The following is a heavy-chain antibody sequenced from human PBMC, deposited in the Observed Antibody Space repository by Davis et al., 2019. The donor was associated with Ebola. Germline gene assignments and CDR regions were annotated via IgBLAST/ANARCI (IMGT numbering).Heavy chain of an antibody. CDR2: TYYNSKWYN. CDR1: WDRVSGGSGA. D-gene: IGHD5-12*01. J-gene: IGHJ4*02. Sequence: HPQTLSLPCAISWDRVSGGSGAWDWPRQSPSRGLEWLGRTYYNSKWYNDYAVSVKSRITINPDTSKNQFSLQLTSVTPEDTAVYYCATGWLRAVGFASWGQGTLVIVSS. V-gene: IGHV6-1*01. CDR3: ATGWLRAVGFAS.